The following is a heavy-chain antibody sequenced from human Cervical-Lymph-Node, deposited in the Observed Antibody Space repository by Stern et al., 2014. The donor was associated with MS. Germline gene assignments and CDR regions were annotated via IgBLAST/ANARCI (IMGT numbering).Heavy chain of an antibody. J-gene: IGHJ4*02. CDR1: GGSISTYY. Sequence: QVQLQESGPGLVKPSETLSLTCSVSGGSISTYYWSWVRQPPGKGLEWIWYILYSGSTNYKPSLKSRVTISVDTSKKQFSLELSSVTAADTAVYYCARRRRDSSGYYYFEYWGQGILVTVSS. CDR3: ARRRRDSSGYYYFEY. CDR2: ILYSGST. V-gene: IGHV4-59*01. D-gene: IGHD3-22*01.